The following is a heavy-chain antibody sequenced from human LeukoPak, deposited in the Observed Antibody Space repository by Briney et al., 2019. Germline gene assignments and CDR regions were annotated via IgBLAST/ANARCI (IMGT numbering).Heavy chain of an antibody. V-gene: IGHV4-30-4*07. D-gene: IGHD6-13*01. J-gene: IGHJ5*02. CDR3: ARVVAAAGNNWFDP. CDR1: GGSISSGGYS. CDR2: IYYSGST. Sequence: SETLSLTCAVSGGSISSGGYSWSWIRQPPGKGLEWIGYIYYSGSTNYNPSLKSRLSISIDMSKNQFSLKLNSVTAADTAVYYCARVVAAAGNNWFDPWGQGTLVTVSS.